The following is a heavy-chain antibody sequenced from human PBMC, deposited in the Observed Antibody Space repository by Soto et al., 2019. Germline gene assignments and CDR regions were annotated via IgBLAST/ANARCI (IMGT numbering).Heavy chain of an antibody. CDR2: ITDSGVST. V-gene: IGHV3-23*01. J-gene: IGHJ4*02. D-gene: IGHD6-13*01. CDR3: AKQTTASAYSSSGD. CDR1: GFTFSSYA. Sequence: EVQLLESGGGLVQPGGSLRLSCVASGFTFSSYAMSWVRQAPGEGLDWVSIITDSGVSTYYADSVKGRFTISRDNSKNTLYLQMNSLRAEDTAVYYCAKQTTASAYSSSGDWGQGTLVTVSS.